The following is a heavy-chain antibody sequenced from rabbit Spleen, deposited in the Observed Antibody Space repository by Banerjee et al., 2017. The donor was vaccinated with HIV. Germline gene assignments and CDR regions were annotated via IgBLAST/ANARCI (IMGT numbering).Heavy chain of an antibody. CDR3: ARDTSSSFSSYGMDL. CDR2: IENSGGGRI. Sequence: QSLEESGGDLVKPGASLTLTCKASGFDFSGYWMCWVRQAPGKGLEWIACIENSGGGRISYASWAKGRFTISKTSSTTVTLQMTRLTAADTATYFCARDTSSSFSSYGMDLWGPGTLVTVS. CDR1: GFDFSGYW. D-gene: IGHD1-1*01. V-gene: IGHV1S40*01. J-gene: IGHJ6*01.